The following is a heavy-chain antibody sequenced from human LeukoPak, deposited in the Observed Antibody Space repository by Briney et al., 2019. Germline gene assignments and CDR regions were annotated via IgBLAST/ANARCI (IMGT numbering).Heavy chain of an antibody. CDR2: IKGKTEGGTT. D-gene: IGHD5-12*01. CDR1: GFTFSNAW. CDR3: AQASGYDRY. J-gene: IGHJ4*02. Sequence: GGSLRLSCAASGFTFSNAWMTWARQAPGKGLEWVGRIKGKTEGGTTDYAAPVKGRFTISRDDSRNMLYLHMNSLKTEDTAVYYCAQASGYDRYWGQGTLVTVSS. V-gene: IGHV3-15*01.